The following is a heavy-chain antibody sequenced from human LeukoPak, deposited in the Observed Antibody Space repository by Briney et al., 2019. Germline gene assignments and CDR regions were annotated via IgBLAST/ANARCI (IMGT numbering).Heavy chain of an antibody. CDR1: GFTFSSYA. Sequence: GRSLRLSCAASGFTFSSYAMHWVRQAPGKGLEWVAVTWYDGINKYYADSVKGRFTISRDNSKNTLYLQMNSLRAEDTAVYYCARAGAVAGTAVSGRFDYWGQGTLVTVSS. D-gene: IGHD6-19*01. V-gene: IGHV3-33*01. CDR2: TWYDGINK. J-gene: IGHJ4*02. CDR3: ARAGAVAGTAVSGRFDY.